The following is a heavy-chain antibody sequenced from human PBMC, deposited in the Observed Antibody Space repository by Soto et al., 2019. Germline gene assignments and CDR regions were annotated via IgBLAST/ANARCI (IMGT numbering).Heavy chain of an antibody. CDR3: TRDSSYYGAGRGVLDY. J-gene: IGHJ4*02. CDR2: IYGGGST. CDR1: GFTVNNNY. V-gene: IGHV3-66*01. Sequence: VQLVESGGGLVQPGGSLRLSCAVSGFTVNNNYVSWVRQAPEKGLEWVAVIYGGGSTDYAESVRGRFTVSRDTSKNTLYLQMNRPRAEDTAIYYCTRDSSYYGAGRGVLDYWGQGTLVTVSS. D-gene: IGHD3-10*01.